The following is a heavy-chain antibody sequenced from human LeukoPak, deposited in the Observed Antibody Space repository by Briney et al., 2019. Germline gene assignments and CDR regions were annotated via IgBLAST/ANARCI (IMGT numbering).Heavy chain of an antibody. V-gene: IGHV4-59*08. CDR2: IYYSGST. D-gene: IGHD1-26*01. CDR3: AGQAGGWELLAYLDY. Sequence: SETLSLTCTVSGGSISSYYWSWIRQPPGKGLEWIGYIYYSGSTNYNPSLKSRVTISVDTSKNQFSLKLSSVTAADTAVYYCAGQAGGWELLAYLDYWGQGTLVTVSS. CDR1: GGSISSYY. J-gene: IGHJ4*02.